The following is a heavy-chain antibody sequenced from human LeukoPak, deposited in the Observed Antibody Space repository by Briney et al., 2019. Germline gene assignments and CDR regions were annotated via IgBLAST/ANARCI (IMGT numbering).Heavy chain of an antibody. CDR3: ARETTLAGIFDY. CDR2: IYYSGST. Sequence: KPSETLSLTCTVSGGSISSYYWSWIRQPPGKGLEWIGYIYYSGSTNYNPSLKSRVTISVDTSKNQFSLKLSSVTAADTAVYYCARETTLAGIFDYWGQGTLVTVSS. V-gene: IGHV4-59*01. D-gene: IGHD2/OR15-2a*01. CDR1: GGSISSYY. J-gene: IGHJ4*02.